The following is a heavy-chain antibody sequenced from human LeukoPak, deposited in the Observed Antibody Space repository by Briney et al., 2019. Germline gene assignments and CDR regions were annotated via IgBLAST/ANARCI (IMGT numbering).Heavy chain of an antibody. D-gene: IGHD3-22*01. CDR2: INGDGSST. CDR3: AKDDGGYYYDSSGYYYRA. Sequence: PGGSLRLSCVDSGFTFSTDWMHWVRQAPGEGLVWVSRINGDGSSTSYADSVKGRFTISRDNGKNTLYLQMNSLRAEDTAVYYCAKDDGGYYYDSSGYYYRAWGQGTLVTVSS. V-gene: IGHV3-74*01. CDR1: GFTFSTDW. J-gene: IGHJ5*02.